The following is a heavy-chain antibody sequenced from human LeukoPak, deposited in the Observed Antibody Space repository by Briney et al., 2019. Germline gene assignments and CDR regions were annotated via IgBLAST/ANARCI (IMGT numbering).Heavy chain of an antibody. CDR1: GFTFTSYW. J-gene: IGHJ4*02. V-gene: IGHV3-7*04. CDR3: ARDQYYYDSSGYYYYFDY. Sequence: QPGGSLRLSCAASGFTFTSYWMSWVRQAPGKGLEWVANIKQDGSEKYYVDSVKGRFTISRDNTKNSLYLQMSSLRAEDTAVYYCARDQYYYDSSGYYYYFDYWGQGTLVTVSS. CDR2: IKQDGSEK. D-gene: IGHD3-22*01.